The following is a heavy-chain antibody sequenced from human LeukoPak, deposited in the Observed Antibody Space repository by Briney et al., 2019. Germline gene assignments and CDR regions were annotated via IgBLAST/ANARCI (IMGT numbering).Heavy chain of an antibody. J-gene: IGHJ6*03. D-gene: IGHD3-22*01. Sequence: SETLSLTCTVSGGSISSYYWSWIRQPPGKGLEWIGYIYYSGSTNYNPSLKSRVTISVDTSKNQFSLKLSSVTAADTAVYYCVRSVGYYYDSSGDRFYDYYFYMDVWGKGTSVIVSS. CDR1: GGSISSYY. CDR3: VRSVGYYYDSSGDRFYDYYFYMDV. V-gene: IGHV4-59*01. CDR2: IYYSGST.